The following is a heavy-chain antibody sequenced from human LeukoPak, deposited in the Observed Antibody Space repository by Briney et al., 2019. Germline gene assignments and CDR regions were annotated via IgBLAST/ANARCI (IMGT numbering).Heavy chain of an antibody. Sequence: ASVKVSCKASGYTFTTYYIHWVRQAPGQGLEWPGIINPSGGSPTYAQKFQGRVTMTRDTSTSTVYMELSSLRSDDTAVYYCARVGSVDTSGYYDYWGQGTLVTVSS. CDR2: INPSGGSP. D-gene: IGHD3-22*01. J-gene: IGHJ4*02. V-gene: IGHV1-46*01. CDR1: GYTFTTYY. CDR3: ARVGSVDTSGYYDY.